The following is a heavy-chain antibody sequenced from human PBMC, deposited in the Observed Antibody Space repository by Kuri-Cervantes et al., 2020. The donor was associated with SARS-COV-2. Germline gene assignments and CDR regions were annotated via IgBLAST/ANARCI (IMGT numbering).Heavy chain of an antibody. CDR2: IYTSGGT. V-gene: IGHV4-4*07. CDR3: ARDLPSDYTYYCYYMDV. D-gene: IGHD4/OR15-4a*01. Sequence: GSLRLSCTVSGGSISSYYWSWIRQPAGKGLEWIGRIYTSGGTNYNPSLKSRVTMSVDTSKNQFSLKLSSVTAADTAVYYCARDLPSDYTYYCYYMDVWGKGTTVTVSS. CDR1: GGSISSYY. J-gene: IGHJ6*03.